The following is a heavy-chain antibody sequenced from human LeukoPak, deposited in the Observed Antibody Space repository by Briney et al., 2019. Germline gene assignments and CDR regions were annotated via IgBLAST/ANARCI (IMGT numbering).Heavy chain of an antibody. J-gene: IGHJ4*02. CDR1: GFTFSDYY. CDR2: ISGSGTII. CDR3: AKVVLAYCGGDCYPGDYFDY. Sequence: PGGSLRLSCAASGFTFSDYYMGWIRQAPGKGLEWLSYISGSGTIIYYADSVKGRFTISRDNAKNSLDLQMNSLRAEDTAVYYCAKVVLAYCGGDCYPGDYFDYWGQGTLVTVSS. V-gene: IGHV3-11*01. D-gene: IGHD2-21*02.